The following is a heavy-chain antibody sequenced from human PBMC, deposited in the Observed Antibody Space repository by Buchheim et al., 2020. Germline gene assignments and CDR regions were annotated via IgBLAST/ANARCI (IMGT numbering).Heavy chain of an antibody. D-gene: IGHD3-22*01. J-gene: IGHJ4*02. CDR3: AKDNLYDSSGYLDY. Sequence: EVQLLESGGGLVQPGGSLRLSCAASGFTFSSYAMSWVRQAPGKGLEWVSAISGSGGSTYYADSVKGRFTLSRHNSTTTLYLQMNSLRAEDTAVYYCAKDNLYDSSGYLDYWGQGTL. V-gene: IGHV3-23*01. CDR2: ISGSGGST. CDR1: GFTFSSYA.